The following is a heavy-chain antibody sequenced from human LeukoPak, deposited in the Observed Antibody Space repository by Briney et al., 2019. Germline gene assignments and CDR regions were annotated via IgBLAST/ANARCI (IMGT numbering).Heavy chain of an antibody. V-gene: IGHV3-20*04. CDR1: GFTFVDFG. CDR3: ARARQGTSFSVFHFDC. J-gene: IGHJ4*02. CDR2: INWDGSIT. Sequence: GGSLRLSCETSGFTFVDFGLSWVRHAPGKGLEWLSDINWDGSITDYADSVKGRFTMSRDNARNSLYLQMDSLRVEATAFYYCARARQGTSFSVFHFDCWGQGTLVTVSS. D-gene: IGHD3-3*02.